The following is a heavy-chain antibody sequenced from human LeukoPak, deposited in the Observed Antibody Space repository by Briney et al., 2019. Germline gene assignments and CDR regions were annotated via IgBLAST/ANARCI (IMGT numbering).Heavy chain of an antibody. V-gene: IGHV4-59*03. D-gene: IGHD3-16*01. J-gene: IGHJ6*03. CDR1: GGSISRYS. CDR3: AMFTEEYVRGPVYSYYYYMDV. CDR2: IYYSGST. Sequence: SGTLSLTCTVSGGSISRYSWSWIRQPPGKGLEWISYIYYSGSTHYTPSLKSRVTISVDTSKNTFSLQMNSLSAADAAVYYCAMFTEEYVRGPVYSYYYYMDVWGKGTTVTISS.